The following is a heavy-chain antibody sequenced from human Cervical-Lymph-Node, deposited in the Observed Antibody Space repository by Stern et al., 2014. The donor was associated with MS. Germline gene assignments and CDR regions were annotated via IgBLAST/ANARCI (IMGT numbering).Heavy chain of an antibody. CDR1: GGSINNRY. CDR2: VYYDGYT. Sequence: QLQLQESGPGLVKPSGTLSLTCTVSGGSINNRYWSWIRQPPGKGLEWIGYVYYDGYTNYNPSLMTRVTMSADTSWNQFSLHLRSVTEADTSMYYCARYNRDDTYFLHPWGQGALVTVSS. D-gene: IGHD1-14*01. CDR3: ARYNRDDTYFLHP. V-gene: IGHV4-59*11. J-gene: IGHJ5*02.